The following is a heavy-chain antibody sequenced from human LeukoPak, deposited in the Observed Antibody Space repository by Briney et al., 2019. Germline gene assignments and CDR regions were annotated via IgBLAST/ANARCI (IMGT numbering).Heavy chain of an antibody. CDR1: GFIFSSYW. V-gene: IGHV3-74*01. Sequence: GGSLRLSCAVSGFIFSSYWMHWVRQAPGKGLVWVARINSDGSSTNYADSVKGRFTISRDNSKNTLYLQMNSLRADDTAIYYCARNQQLGGHSYYYYGMDVWGQGTTVTVSS. CDR3: ARNQQLGGHSYYYYGMDV. J-gene: IGHJ6*02. D-gene: IGHD3-16*01. CDR2: INSDGSST.